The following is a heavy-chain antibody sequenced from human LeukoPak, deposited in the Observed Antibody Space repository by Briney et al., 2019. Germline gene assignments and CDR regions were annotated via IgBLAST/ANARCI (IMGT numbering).Heavy chain of an antibody. CDR1: GFTFSSYG. D-gene: IGHD3-22*01. CDR2: ISYDGSIK. J-gene: IGHJ3*02. CDR3: AKRAHSSGYYFVFDI. V-gene: IGHV3-30*18. Sequence: PGRSLRLSCAASGFTFSSYGMHWVRQAPGKGLEWVADISYDGSIKYYADSVKGRFTISRDNSKNTLYLQMNSLRSEDTAVYYCAKRAHSSGYYFVFDIWGQGKMVTVSS.